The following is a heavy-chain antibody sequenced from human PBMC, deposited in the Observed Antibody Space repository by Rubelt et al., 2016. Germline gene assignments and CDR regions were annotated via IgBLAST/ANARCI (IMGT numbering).Heavy chain of an antibody. CDR1: GGSFSGYY. J-gene: IGHJ4*02. CDR2: INHSGST. CDR3: ARGPYGDSPGY. D-gene: IGHD4-17*01. V-gene: IGHV4-34*01. Sequence: QVQLQQWGAGLLKPSETLSLTCAVYGGSFSGYYWSWIRQPPGKGLEWIGEINHSGSTNYNPSLMAPVPISVDPSRTQFSLKLSSVTAADTAVYYCARGPYGDSPGYWGQGTLVTVSS.